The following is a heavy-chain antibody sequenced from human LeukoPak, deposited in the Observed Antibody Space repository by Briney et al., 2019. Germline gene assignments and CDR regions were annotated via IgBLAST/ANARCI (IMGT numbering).Heavy chain of an antibody. CDR1: GGSISSYY. J-gene: IGHJ5*02. Sequence: PSETLSLTCTVSGGSISSYYWSWIRQPPGKGLEWIGYIYYSGSTNYNPSLKSRVTISVDTSKNQFSLKLSSVTAADTAVYYCARVLRYFHWLPYNWFDPWGQGTLVTVSS. CDR2: IYYSGST. CDR3: ARVLRYFHWLPYNWFDP. D-gene: IGHD3-9*01. V-gene: IGHV4-59*01.